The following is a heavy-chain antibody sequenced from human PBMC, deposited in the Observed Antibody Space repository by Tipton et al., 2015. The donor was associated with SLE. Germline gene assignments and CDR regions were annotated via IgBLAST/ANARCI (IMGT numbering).Heavy chain of an antibody. Sequence: GLVKPSETLSLTCTVSGGSISSYYWSWIRQPPGKGLEWIGYIYYSGSTNYNPSLKSRVTISVDTSKNQFSLKLSSVTAADTAVYYCARLGYNYDSDVYYGPIPVGYWGQGTLVTVSS. CDR2: IYYSGST. J-gene: IGHJ4*02. CDR1: GGSISSYY. V-gene: IGHV4-59*01. CDR3: ARLGYNYDSDVYYGPIPVGY. D-gene: IGHD3-22*01.